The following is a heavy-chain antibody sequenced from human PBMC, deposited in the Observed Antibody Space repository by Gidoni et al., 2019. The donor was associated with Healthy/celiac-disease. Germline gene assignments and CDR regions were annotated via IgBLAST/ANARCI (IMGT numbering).Heavy chain of an antibody. V-gene: IGHV4-34*01. Sequence: QVQLQQWGAGLLKPSETLSLTCAVYGGSFSGYYWSWIRQPPGKGLEWIGEINHSGSTNYNPSLKSRVTISVDTSKNQFSLKLSSVTAADTAVYYCARARYCSSTSCYFPYYYYYGMDVWGQGTTVTVSS. J-gene: IGHJ6*02. CDR3: ARARYCSSTSCYFPYYYYYGMDV. CDR2: INHSGST. CDR1: GGSFSGYY. D-gene: IGHD2-2*01.